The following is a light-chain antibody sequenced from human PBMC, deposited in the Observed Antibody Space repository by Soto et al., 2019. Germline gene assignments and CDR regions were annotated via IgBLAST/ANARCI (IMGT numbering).Light chain of an antibody. CDR1: QSISSW. CDR3: QQYNSYSPIT. J-gene: IGKJ3*01. V-gene: IGKV1-5*01. Sequence: DIQITQSPSTLSASVGDRVTITCRASQSISSWLAWYQQKPGKAPKLLIYDASSLESGVPSRFSGSGSGTEFTLTISSLQPDDFATYYCQQYNSYSPITFGPGTKVDIK. CDR2: DAS.